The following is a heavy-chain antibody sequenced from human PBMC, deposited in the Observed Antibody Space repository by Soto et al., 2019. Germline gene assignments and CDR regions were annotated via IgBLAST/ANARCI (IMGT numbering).Heavy chain of an antibody. CDR1: GFTFSSYA. J-gene: IGHJ4*02. CDR2: ISGSGGST. Sequence: EVQLLESGGGLVQPGGSLRLSCAASGFTFSSYAMSWVRQAPGKGLEWVSDISGSGGSTYYADSVKGRFTISRDNSKNTLYLQMNSLRAEDTAIYYCVKTPLEGPGGFTYFDFWGQGTLVTVSS. D-gene: IGHD3-16*01. V-gene: IGHV3-23*01. CDR3: VKTPLEGPGGFTYFDF.